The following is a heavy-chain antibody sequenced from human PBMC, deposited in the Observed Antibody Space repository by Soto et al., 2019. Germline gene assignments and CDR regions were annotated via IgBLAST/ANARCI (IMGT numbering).Heavy chain of an antibody. CDR2: IYYSGST. J-gene: IGHJ5*02. CDR3: ASVVAATPGDLDNWFDP. CDR1: GGSISSYY. V-gene: IGHV4-59*01. Sequence: SETLSLTCTVSGGSISSYYWSWIRQPPGKGLEWIGYIYYSGSTNYNPSLKSRVTISVDTSKNQFSLKLSSVTAADTAVYYCASVVAATPGDLDNWFDPWGQGTLVTVSS. D-gene: IGHD2-15*01.